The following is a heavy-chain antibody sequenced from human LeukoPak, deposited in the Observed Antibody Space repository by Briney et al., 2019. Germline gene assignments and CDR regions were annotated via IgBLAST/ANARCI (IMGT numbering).Heavy chain of an antibody. J-gene: IGHJ4*02. Sequence: PGGSLRLSCAASGFTFSNYAMSWIRQPPGKGLEWIGEINHSGSTNYNPSLKSRVTISVDTSKNQFSLKLSSVTAADTAVYYCARGTAMVDYFDYWGQGTLVTVSS. CDR1: GFTFSNYA. CDR2: INHSGST. D-gene: IGHD5-18*01. CDR3: ARGTAMVDYFDY. V-gene: IGHV4-34*01.